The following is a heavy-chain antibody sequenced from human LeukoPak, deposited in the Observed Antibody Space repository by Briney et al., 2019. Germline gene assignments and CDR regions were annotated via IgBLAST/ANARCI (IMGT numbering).Heavy chain of an antibody. CDR3: ARGTDFWSGYPKYYYMDV. CDR2: IKQDGSDK. D-gene: IGHD3-3*01. V-gene: IGHV3-7*01. Sequence: PGGSLRLSCAASGFTFSSYWMSWVRQAPGKGLEWVANIKQDGSDKYYVDSVKGRFTISRDNAKNSLYLQMNSLRAEDTAVYYCARGTDFWSGYPKYYYMDVWGKGTTVTVSS. CDR1: GFTFSSYW. J-gene: IGHJ6*03.